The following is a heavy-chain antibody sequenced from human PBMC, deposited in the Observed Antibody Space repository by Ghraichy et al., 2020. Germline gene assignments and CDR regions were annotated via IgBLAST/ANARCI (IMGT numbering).Heavy chain of an antibody. D-gene: IGHD3-3*01. CDR2: INPNSGGT. J-gene: IGHJ6*02. V-gene: IGHV1-2*02. CDR3: ARACVQNYDFWSGYYKAYYYGMDV. Sequence: ASVKVSCKASGYTFTGYYMHWVRQAPGQGLEWMGWINPNSGGTNYAQKFQGRVTMTRDTSISTAYMELSRLRSDDTAVYYCARACVQNYDFWSGYYKAYYYGMDVWGQGTTVTVSS. CDR1: GYTFTGYY.